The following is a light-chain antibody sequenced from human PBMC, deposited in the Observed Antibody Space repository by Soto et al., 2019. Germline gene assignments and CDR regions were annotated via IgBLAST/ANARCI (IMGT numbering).Light chain of an antibody. CDR3: SSYAGSNNFV. CDR2: EVS. Sequence: QSALTQPPSASGSPGQSVTISCTGTSSDVGGYNYVSWYQQHPGKAPKLMIYEVSKRPSGVPDRFAGSKAGNTASLTVSGLQADDEDDYYCSSYAGSNNFVFGGGTKLTVL. CDR1: SSDVGGYNY. J-gene: IGLJ2*01. V-gene: IGLV2-8*01.